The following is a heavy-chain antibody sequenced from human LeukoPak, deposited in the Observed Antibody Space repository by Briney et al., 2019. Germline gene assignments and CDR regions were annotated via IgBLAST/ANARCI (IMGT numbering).Heavy chain of an antibody. CDR1: GFTFSSYS. CDR3: ARDSDFDSSGYYPYYYYYYNMDV. J-gene: IGHJ6*02. V-gene: IGHV3-21*01. Sequence: PGVSLRLSCAASGFTFSSYSMNWVRQAPGKGLEWVSSMYRSKSHIYYADSLKGRFTNSRDNAKNSLFLQMNSLRAEDTAVYYCARDSDFDSSGYYPYYYYYYNMDVWGQGTTVT. D-gene: IGHD3-22*01. CDR2: MYRSKSHI.